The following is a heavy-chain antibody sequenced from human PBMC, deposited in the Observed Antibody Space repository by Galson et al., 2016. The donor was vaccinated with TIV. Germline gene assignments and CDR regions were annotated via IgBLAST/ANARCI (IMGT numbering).Heavy chain of an antibody. J-gene: IGHJ6*02. V-gene: IGHV3-66*02. D-gene: IGHD2-15*01. CDR3: ARDRVVDVTYYYYGMDV. Sequence: SLRLSCASSGLSVSSNYMTWARQAPGKGLEWVSLISDGGNTYYSDSVRGRFTISRDNSKNTLYLQMSSLRAEDTAVYYCARDRVVDVTYYYYGMDVWGQGTTVTVSS. CDR2: ISDGGNT. CDR1: GLSVSSNY.